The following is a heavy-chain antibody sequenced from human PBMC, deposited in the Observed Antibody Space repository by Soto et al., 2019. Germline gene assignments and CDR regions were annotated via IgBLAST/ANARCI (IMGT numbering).Heavy chain of an antibody. CDR2: INHSGST. Sequence: PSETLSLTCAVYGGSFSGYYCSWIRQPPGKGLEWIGEINHSGSTNYNPSLKSRVTISVDTSKNQFSLKLSSVTAADTAVYYCARGLWGYYDSSGYLDYWGQGTLVTVSS. CDR3: ARGLWGYYDSSGYLDY. V-gene: IGHV4-34*01. D-gene: IGHD3-22*01. CDR1: GGSFSGYY. J-gene: IGHJ4*02.